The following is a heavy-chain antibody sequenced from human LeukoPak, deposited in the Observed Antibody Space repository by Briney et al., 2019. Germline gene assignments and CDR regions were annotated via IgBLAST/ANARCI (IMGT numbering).Heavy chain of an antibody. CDR2: IYYSGST. D-gene: IGHD1-1*01. CDR3: ARGASNWNDLTGRDAFDI. V-gene: IGHV4-59*01. Sequence: PSETLSLTCTVSGGSISSYYWSWLRQPPGKGLEWIGYIYYSGSTNYNPSLKSRVTISVDTSKNQFSLKLSSVTAADTAVYYCARGASNWNDLTGRDAFDIWGQGTMVTVSS. CDR1: GGSISSYY. J-gene: IGHJ3*02.